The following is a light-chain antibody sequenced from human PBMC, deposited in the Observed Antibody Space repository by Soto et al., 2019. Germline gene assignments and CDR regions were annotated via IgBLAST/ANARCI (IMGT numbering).Light chain of an antibody. CDR2: AAS. J-gene: IGKJ4*01. V-gene: IGKV1-9*01. CDR1: QSVSSW. CDR3: QQLNSYPLT. Sequence: TQSPATLSVSPGERATLSCRASQSVSSWLAWYQQKPGKAPKLLIYAASSLQSGVPSRFSGSGSGTEFTLTISSLQPEDFATYYCQQLNSYPLTFGGGTKVDIK.